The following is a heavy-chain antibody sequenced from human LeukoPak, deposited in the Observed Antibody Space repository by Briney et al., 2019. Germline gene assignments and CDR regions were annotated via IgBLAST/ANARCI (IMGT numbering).Heavy chain of an antibody. CDR3: ARDHRTPLRTYYYYYGMDV. CDR2: INPNSGGT. D-gene: IGHD5-12*01. V-gene: IGHV1-2*02. Sequence: GASVKVSCKASGYTFTGYYMHWVRQAPGQGLEWMGWINPNSGGTNYALKLQGRVTMTRDTSISTAYMELSRLRSDDTAVYYCARDHRTPLRTYYYYYGMDVWGQGTTVTVSS. CDR1: GYTFTGYY. J-gene: IGHJ6*02.